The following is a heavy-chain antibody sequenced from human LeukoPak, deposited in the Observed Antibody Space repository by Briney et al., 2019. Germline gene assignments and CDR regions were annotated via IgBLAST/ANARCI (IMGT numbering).Heavy chain of an antibody. J-gene: IGHJ3*02. D-gene: IGHD3-10*01. V-gene: IGHV3-21*01. CDR2: ISSSSSYI. Sequence: PGGSLRLSCAASGFTFSSYSMNWVRQAPGKGLEWVSSISSSSSYIYYADSVKGRFTISRDNAKNSLYLQMNSLRAEDTAVYYCASPGVSGSYDAFDIWGQGTMVTVSS. CDR1: GFTFSSYS. CDR3: ASPGVSGSYDAFDI.